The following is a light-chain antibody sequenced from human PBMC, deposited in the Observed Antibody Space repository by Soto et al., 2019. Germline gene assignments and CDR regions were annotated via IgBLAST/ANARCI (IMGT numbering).Light chain of an antibody. CDR3: SSYAGSNSPFV. CDR2: EVS. J-gene: IGLJ1*01. Sequence: QSALTQPPSASGSPGQSVTISCTGTSSDIGDYNYVSWYQQHPGKAPKLMIYEVSKRPSGVPDRFSGSKSGNTASLTVSGLQAEDEADYYCSSYAGSNSPFVFGSGTKVTVL. V-gene: IGLV2-8*01. CDR1: SSDIGDYNY.